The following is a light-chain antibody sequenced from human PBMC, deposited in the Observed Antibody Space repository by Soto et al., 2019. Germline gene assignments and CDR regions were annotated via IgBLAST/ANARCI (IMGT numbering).Light chain of an antibody. CDR1: QSVSRN. V-gene: IGKV3-15*01. J-gene: IGKJ1*01. CDR2: GAS. Sequence: EIVMTQSPATLSLSPGERATLSCRASQSVSRNLAWYQQRPGQAPRLLIYGASNRATGIPARFSGSGSGKDFTLTISSLHSEFVAIFYQQQCNHLPETFGQGTKVDI. CDR3: QQCNHLPET.